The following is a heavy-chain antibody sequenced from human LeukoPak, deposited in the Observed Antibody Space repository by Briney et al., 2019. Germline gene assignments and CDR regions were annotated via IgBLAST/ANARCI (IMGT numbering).Heavy chain of an antibody. CDR3: ARHRTTVTTALI. J-gene: IGHJ4*02. CDR1: GGSISSSSNY. CDR2: IYYSGST. V-gene: IGHV4-39*01. D-gene: IGHD4-17*01. Sequence: SETLSLTCTVSGGSISSSSNYWGWIRQPPGKGLEWIGSIYYSGSTYYNPSLKSRVTISVDTSKNQFSLKLSSVTAADTAVYYCARHRTTVTTALIWGQGTVVTVSS.